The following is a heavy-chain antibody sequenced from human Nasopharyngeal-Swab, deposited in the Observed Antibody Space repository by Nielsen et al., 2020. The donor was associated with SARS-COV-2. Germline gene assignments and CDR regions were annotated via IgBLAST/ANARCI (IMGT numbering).Heavy chain of an antibody. CDR3: ARDLYSGTKPRFWSGDYGYYYGMDV. J-gene: IGHJ6*02. CDR2: INTNTGNP. V-gene: IGHV7-4-1*02. Sequence: WVRQAPGQGLEWMGWINTNTGNPTYAQGFTGRFVFSLDTSVSTAYLQISSLKAEDTAVYYCARDLYSGTKPRFWSGDYGYYYGMDVWGQGTTVTSP. D-gene: IGHD3-3*01.